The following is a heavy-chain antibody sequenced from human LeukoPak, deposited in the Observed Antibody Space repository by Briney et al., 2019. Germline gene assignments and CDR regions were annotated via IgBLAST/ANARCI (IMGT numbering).Heavy chain of an antibody. D-gene: IGHD3-16*01. CDR1: GFTFSSYA. CDR3: ARDKGVWGILQIPEY. V-gene: IGHV3-23*01. J-gene: IGHJ4*02. CDR2: ISGSGGST. Sequence: GGSLRLSCAASGFTFSSYAMSWVRQAPGKGLEWVSAISGSGGSTYYADSVKGRFTISRDNSKNTLYLQMNSLRAEDTAVYYCARDKGVWGILQIPEYWGQGTLVTVSS.